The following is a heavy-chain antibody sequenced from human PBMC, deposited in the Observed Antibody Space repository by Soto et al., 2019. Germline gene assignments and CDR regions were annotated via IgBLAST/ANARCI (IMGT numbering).Heavy chain of an antibody. CDR2: ISYDGTNK. V-gene: IGHV3-30*18. J-gene: IGHJ4*02. CDR1: GFTFSSYG. Sequence: PGGSLRLSCAASGFTFSSYGMHWVRQAPGKGLEWVTLISYDGTNKYYADSVKGRFTISRDDSKNTPYLQMNSLRVEDTAVYYCAKLPVRKLSGGSYGFDYWGQGTLVTVSS. CDR3: AKLPVRKLSGGSYGFDY. D-gene: IGHD3-16*01.